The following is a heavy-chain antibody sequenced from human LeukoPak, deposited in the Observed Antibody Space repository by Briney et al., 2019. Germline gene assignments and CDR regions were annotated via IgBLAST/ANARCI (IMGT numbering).Heavy chain of an antibody. CDR2: ISSNGGST. CDR3: ARMTLYGSGTVH. CDR1: GFTFSSYS. V-gene: IGHV3-64*02. Sequence: GGSLRLSCAASGFTFSSYSMHWVRQAPGKGLEYVSGISSNGGSTWYAGSVKGRFTISRDNSKNTVNLQSGSLRIEDTAVYHCARMTLYGSGTVHWGQGILVTVSS. D-gene: IGHD3-10*01. J-gene: IGHJ4*02.